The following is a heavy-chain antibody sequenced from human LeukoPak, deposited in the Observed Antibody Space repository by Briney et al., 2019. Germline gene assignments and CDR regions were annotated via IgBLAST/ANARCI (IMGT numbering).Heavy chain of an antibody. CDR2: INHSGST. CDR1: GGSFSGYY. Sequence: PSETLSLTCAVYGGSFSGYYWSWIRQPPGKGLEWIGEINHSGSTNYNPSLKSRVTISVDTSKNQFSLKLSSVTAADTAVYYCVRRVLRFLEWSHTPYNWFDPWGQGTLVTVSS. D-gene: IGHD3-3*01. J-gene: IGHJ5*02. V-gene: IGHV4-34*01. CDR3: VRRVLRFLEWSHTPYNWFDP.